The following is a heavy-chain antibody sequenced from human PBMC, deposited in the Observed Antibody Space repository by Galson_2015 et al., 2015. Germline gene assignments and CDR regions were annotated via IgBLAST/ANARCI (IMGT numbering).Heavy chain of an antibody. D-gene: IGHD2-2*01. V-gene: IGHV3-23*01. CDR2: ISGSGGST. CDR1: GFTFSSYA. CDR3: AKEGCSSTSCYSDY. J-gene: IGHJ4*02. Sequence: SLRLSCAASGFTFSSYAMSWVRQAPGKGLEWVSAISGSGGSTYYADSVKGRFTISRDNSKNTLYLQMNSLRAEDTAVYYCAKEGCSSTSCYSDYWAREPWSPSPQ.